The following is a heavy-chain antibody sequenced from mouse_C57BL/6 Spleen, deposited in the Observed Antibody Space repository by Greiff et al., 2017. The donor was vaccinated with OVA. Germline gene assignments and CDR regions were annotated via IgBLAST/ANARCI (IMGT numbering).Heavy chain of an antibody. Sequence: QVQLKQSGPELVKPGASVKISCKASGYAFSSSWMNWVKQRPGKGLEWIGRIYPGDGDTNYNGKFKGKATLTADKSSSTAYMQLSSLTSEDSAVYFCARSAANWDYFDYWGQGTTLTVSS. CDR3: ARSAANWDYFDY. V-gene: IGHV1-82*01. J-gene: IGHJ2*01. D-gene: IGHD4-1*01. CDR2: IYPGDGDT. CDR1: GYAFSSSW.